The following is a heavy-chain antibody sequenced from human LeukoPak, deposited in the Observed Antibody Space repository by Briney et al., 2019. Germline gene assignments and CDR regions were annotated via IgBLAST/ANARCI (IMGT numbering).Heavy chain of an antibody. J-gene: IGHJ4*02. V-gene: IGHV3-30-3*01. D-gene: IGHD2-15*01. Sequence: GRSPRLSCAASGFTFSSYAMHWVRQAPGKGLEWVAVISYDGSNKYYADSVKGRFTISRDNSKNTLYLQMNSLRAEDTAVYYCARDFRYCSGGSCYSGSGYFDYWGQGTLVTVSS. CDR2: ISYDGSNK. CDR3: ARDFRYCSGGSCYSGSGYFDY. CDR1: GFTFSSYA.